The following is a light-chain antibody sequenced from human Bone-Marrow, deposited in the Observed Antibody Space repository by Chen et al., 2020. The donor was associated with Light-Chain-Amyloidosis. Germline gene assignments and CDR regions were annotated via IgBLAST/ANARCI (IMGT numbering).Light chain of an antibody. CDR3: QSADSSGTYEVI. Sequence: SFQPTQQPSVSVSSGQPARLTCSGDDLPTKYAYWYQQKPGQAPVLVIHRDTERPSGISERFSGSSSGTTATLTISGVQAEDEADYHCQSADSSGTYEVIFGGGTKLTVL. J-gene: IGLJ2*01. CDR2: RDT. CDR1: DLPTKY. V-gene: IGLV3-25*03.